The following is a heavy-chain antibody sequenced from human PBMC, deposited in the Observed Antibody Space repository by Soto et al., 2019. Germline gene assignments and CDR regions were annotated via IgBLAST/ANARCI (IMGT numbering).Heavy chain of an antibody. CDR1: GGSISSYY. CDR2: IYYSGST. D-gene: IGHD3-3*01. V-gene: IGHV4-59*12. CDR3: ARAPETPPIFGVVRPYFFDF. Sequence: PSETLSLTCTVSGGSISSYYWTWIRQPPGKGLEWIGYIYYSGSTNYNPSLKGRVTISVDTSKNQFTLKLSSVTDADTAVYYCARAPETPPIFGVVRPYFFDFWGQGTLVTVSS. J-gene: IGHJ4*02.